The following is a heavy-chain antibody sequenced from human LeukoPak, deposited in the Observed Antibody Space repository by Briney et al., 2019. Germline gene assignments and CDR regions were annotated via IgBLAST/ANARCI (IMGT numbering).Heavy chain of an antibody. J-gene: IGHJ4*02. CDR3: ARYNWNDETFDY. CDR2: IYSSGGT. Sequence: SETLSLTSTDPGGSISNFFWSWIPQPPGKGLPWIGYIYSSGGTNYSPSLKSRLAVSLDTSKNQFSLKLTSVTAADTAVYYCARYNWNDETFDYWGQGTLVTVSS. V-gene: IGHV4-4*09. CDR1: GGSISNFF. D-gene: IGHD1-1*01.